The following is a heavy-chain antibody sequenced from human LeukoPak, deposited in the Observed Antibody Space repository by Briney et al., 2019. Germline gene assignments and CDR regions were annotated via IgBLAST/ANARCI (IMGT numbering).Heavy chain of an antibody. Sequence: RPSETLSLTCTVSGGSISTYYWSWIRQPPGKGLEWIGYIYYSGSTNYNPSLKSRVTISVDTSKNQFSLKLSSVTAADTAVYYCARDTGTVVDYWGQGTLVTVSS. V-gene: IGHV4-59*01. CDR3: ARDTGTVVDY. D-gene: IGHD4-23*01. CDR1: GGSISTYY. J-gene: IGHJ4*02. CDR2: IYYSGST.